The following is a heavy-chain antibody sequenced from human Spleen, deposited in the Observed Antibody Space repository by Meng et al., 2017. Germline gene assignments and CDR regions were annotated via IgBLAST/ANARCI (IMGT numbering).Heavy chain of an antibody. CDR3: ATGYRYGNVYFGY. V-gene: IGHV1-2*02. CDR1: GYNFPYYY. J-gene: IGHJ4*02. CDR2: IHPNSGGT. Sequence: ASVKVACTPSGYNFPYYYIHWVRQAPGQGLEWMGWIHPNSGGTNYAQKFQGRVTMTRDTSISTAYMKLSRLRSDDAAVYYCATGYRYGNVYFGYWGQGTLVTVSS. D-gene: IGHD5-18*01.